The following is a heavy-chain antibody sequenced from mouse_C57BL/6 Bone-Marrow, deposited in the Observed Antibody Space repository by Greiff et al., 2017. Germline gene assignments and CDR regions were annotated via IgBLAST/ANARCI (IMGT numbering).Heavy chain of an antibody. Sequence: VQLLQSEAGLVQPGTSMKLSCTASGYTFSGYYMTWVRQVPGKGLEWIGKIYPEGGNTYYIESLKGSATLTGDNATSIAYLELSSLKSEDSAVYFCARWAWCCFAYWGQGTLVTVSA. J-gene: IGHJ3*01. V-gene: IGHV1-83*01. CDR3: ARWAWCCFAY. D-gene: IGHD1-1*02. CDR1: GYTFSGYY. CDR2: IYPEGGNT.